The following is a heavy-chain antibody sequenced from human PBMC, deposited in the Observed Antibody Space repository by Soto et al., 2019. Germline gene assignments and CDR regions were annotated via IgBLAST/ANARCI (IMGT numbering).Heavy chain of an antibody. Sequence: GGSLRLSCAASGFTFSSYGMHWVRQAPGKGLEWVAGICYDRINKYYAESVKGRFTISRDNSKSTLYLQMNSLRAEDTAVYHWARDGIAEAGVKSYYGMHVSGQGTTVT. CDR3: ARDGIAEAGVKSYYGMHV. J-gene: IGHJ6*02. V-gene: IGHV3-33*01. CDR1: GFTFSSYG. D-gene: IGHD6-13*01. CDR2: ICYDRINK.